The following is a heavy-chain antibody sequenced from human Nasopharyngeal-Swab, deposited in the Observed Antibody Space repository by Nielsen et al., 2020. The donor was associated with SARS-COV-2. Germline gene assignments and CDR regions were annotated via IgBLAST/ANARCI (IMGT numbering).Heavy chain of an antibody. CDR3: AKDIAARPFFFYYYGMDV. Sequence: WIRQPPGKGLEWVSGISWNSGSIGYADSVKGRFTISRDNAKNSLYLQMNSLRAEDTALYYCAKDIAARPFFFYYYGMDVWGQGTTVTV. J-gene: IGHJ6*02. V-gene: IGHV3-9*01. D-gene: IGHD6-6*01. CDR2: ISWNSGSI.